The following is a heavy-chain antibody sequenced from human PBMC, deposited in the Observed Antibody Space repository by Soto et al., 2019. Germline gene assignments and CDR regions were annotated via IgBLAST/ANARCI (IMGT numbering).Heavy chain of an antibody. CDR3: ARGPAQFDP. Sequence: ASVKVSCKASGGTFSSLAISWLRQAPGQGPEWMGGINPMLGVANFAQKFQDRVTITADESTTTAYMELSSLRSEDTAVYYCARGPAQFDPWGQGTLVTVSS. J-gene: IGHJ5*02. D-gene: IGHD2-2*01. V-gene: IGHV1-69*10. CDR2: INPMLGVA. CDR1: GGTFSSLA.